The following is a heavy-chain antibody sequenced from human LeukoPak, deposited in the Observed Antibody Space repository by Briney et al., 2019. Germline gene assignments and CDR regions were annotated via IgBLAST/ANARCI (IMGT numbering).Heavy chain of an antibody. CDR3: ARDRPWGGLNGFDY. CDR1: GFTVSSNY. V-gene: IGHV3-53*01. D-gene: IGHD3-3*01. Sequence: SGGSLRLSCAASGFTVSSNYMSWVRQAPGKGLEWVSVIHTDGATYYAASVKGRFTISRDFSKNTLYLRMNSLRAEDTAIYYCARDRPWGGLNGFDYWGQGTLVTVAS. J-gene: IGHJ4*02. CDR2: IHTDGAT.